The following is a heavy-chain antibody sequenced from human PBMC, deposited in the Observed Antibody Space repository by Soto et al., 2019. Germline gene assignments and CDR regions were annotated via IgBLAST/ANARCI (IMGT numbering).Heavy chain of an antibody. V-gene: IGHV3-21*01. CDR1: GFRFSGST. CDR3: ARDLGEVSAL. J-gene: IGHJ4*02. Sequence: EEQLVESGGHLVRPGGYLRRSCVASGFRFSGSTMNWVRQAPGKGLNWVSSISSSSHYIYYADSLKGRFTISRDNAKNSLFLQMNSLRAEDTAVYYWARDLGEVSALWGQGTLVTVSS. CDR2: ISSSSHYI. D-gene: IGHD3-10*01.